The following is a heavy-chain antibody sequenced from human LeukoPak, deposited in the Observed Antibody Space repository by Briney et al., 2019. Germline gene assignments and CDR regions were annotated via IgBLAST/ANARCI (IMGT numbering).Heavy chain of an antibody. CDR2: INHSGST. D-gene: IGHD6-13*01. J-gene: IGHJ4*02. V-gene: IGHV4-34*01. CDR3: ARGGYYFLY. Sequence: SETLSLTCAVYGGSFSGYYWSWIRQPPGKGLEWIGEINHSGSTNYNPSLKSRVTISVDTSKSQFSLKLSSVTAADTAVYYCARGGYYFLYWGQGTLVTVSS. CDR1: GGSFSGYY.